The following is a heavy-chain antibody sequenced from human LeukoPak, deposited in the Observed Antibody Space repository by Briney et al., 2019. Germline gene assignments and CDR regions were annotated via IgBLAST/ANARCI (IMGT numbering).Heavy chain of an antibody. V-gene: IGHV4-59*01. Sequence: SETLSLTCTVSGGSISSYYWSWIRQPPGKGLEWIGYIYYSGSTNYNPSLKSRVTISVDTSKNQFSLKLSSVTAADTAVYYCARGYGSGSYYPDWGQGTLVTVSS. CDR1: GGSISSYY. CDR2: IYYSGST. CDR3: ARGYGSGSYYPD. D-gene: IGHD3-10*01. J-gene: IGHJ4*02.